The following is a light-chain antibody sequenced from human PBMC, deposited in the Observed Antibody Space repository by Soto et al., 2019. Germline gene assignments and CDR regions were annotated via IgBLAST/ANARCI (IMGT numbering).Light chain of an antibody. CDR1: QGIGDT. CDR2: DTS. Sequence: EVVMRQSPATLPVSPGEGATLSCRASQGIGDTLAWYQHKPGQTPRLLIYDTSTRATGVPTRFSGSRSGAEFTLTINSLQSEDFAVYYCQQYYSFPRTFGQGTKVDIK. J-gene: IGKJ1*01. CDR3: QQYYSFPRT. V-gene: IGKV3-15*01.